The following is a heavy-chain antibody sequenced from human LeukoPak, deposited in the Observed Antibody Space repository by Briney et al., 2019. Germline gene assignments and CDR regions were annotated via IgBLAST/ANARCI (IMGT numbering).Heavy chain of an antibody. V-gene: IGHV4-39*01. D-gene: IGHD1-7*01. J-gene: IGHJ4*02. CDR1: GASISNSNYY. CDR3: TRRRNYLSHFDY. Sequence: SETLSLTCTVSGASISNSNYYWGWIRQPPGKGLEWIGEINHSGSTNYNPSLKSRVTISVDTSKNQFALKLSSVTAADTAVYYCTRRRNYLSHFDYWGQGTLVTVSS. CDR2: INHSGST.